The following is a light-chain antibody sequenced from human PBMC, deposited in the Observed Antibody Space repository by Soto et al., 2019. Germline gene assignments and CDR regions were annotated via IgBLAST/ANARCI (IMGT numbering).Light chain of an antibody. J-gene: IGKJ4*01. V-gene: IGKV3-20*01. CDR2: GAS. Sequence: EIVLTQSPGTLSLSPGERATLSCRTSQSVSNNYLAWYQQKPGQAPRLLIYGASSRATGIPDRFSGSGSGTEFTLTISSLQSEDFAVYYCQQYNNWPLTFGGGTKVEIK. CDR3: QQYNNWPLT. CDR1: QSVSNNY.